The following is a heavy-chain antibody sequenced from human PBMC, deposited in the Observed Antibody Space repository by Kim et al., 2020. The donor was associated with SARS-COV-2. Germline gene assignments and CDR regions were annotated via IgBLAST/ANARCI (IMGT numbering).Heavy chain of an antibody. CDR3: AKAEFSSSAPFGPFYY. D-gene: IGHD6-6*01. Sequence: GGSLRLSCAASGFTFDDYAMHWVRQAPGKGLEWVSGISWNSGSIGYADSVKGRFTISRDNAKNSLYLQMNSLRAEDTALYYCAKAEFSSSAPFGPFYYWG. CDR1: GFTFDDYA. V-gene: IGHV3-9*01. CDR2: ISWNSGSI. J-gene: IGHJ4*01.